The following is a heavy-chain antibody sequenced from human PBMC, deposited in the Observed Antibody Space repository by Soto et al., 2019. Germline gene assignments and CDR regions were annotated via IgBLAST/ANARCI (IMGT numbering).Heavy chain of an antibody. D-gene: IGHD2-15*01. V-gene: IGHV4-39*01. CDR2: IYYSGST. CDR3: ATHIYCSHGNCYAGGQWFDP. J-gene: IGHJ5*02. CDR1: GGSISSSNYY. Sequence: QLQLQESGPGLVKPSETLSRTCSVSGGSISSSNYYWGWISQPPEKGLEWIGTIYYSGSTYYNPSHKSRVTISVDTSKNHFSLKLSSVTAADTAVYYCATHIYCSHGNCYAGGQWFDPWGQGTLVTVDS.